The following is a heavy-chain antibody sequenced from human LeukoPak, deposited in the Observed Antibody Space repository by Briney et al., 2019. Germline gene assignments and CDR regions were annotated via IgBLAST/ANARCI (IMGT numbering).Heavy chain of an antibody. Sequence: GASVKVSCKASGYTFTSYGISWVRQAPGQGLEWMGWISAYNGNTNYAQKFQGRVTITADKSTSTAYMELSSLRAEDTAVYYCARAKTSIAALVGRGYFDYWGQGTLVTVSS. CDR1: GYTFTSYG. V-gene: IGHV1-18*01. CDR3: ARAKTSIAALVGRGYFDY. J-gene: IGHJ4*02. D-gene: IGHD6-6*01. CDR2: ISAYNGNT.